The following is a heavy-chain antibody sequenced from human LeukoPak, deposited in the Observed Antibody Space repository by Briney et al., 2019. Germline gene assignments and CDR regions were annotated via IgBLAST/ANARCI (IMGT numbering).Heavy chain of an antibody. J-gene: IGHJ2*01. V-gene: IGHV4-4*07. CDR1: GGSISSYY. D-gene: IGHD6-13*01. CDR2: IYTSGST. Sequence: SETLSLTCTVSGGSISSYYWSWIRQPAGKGLEWIGRIYTSGSTNYNPSLKSRVTMSVDTSKNQFSLKLSSVTAADTAVYYCARDFHTSSPLWYFDLWGRGTLVTVSS. CDR3: ARDFHTSSPLWYFDL.